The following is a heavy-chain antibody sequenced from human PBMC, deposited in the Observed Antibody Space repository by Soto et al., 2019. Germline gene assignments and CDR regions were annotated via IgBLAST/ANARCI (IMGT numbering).Heavy chain of an antibody. J-gene: IGHJ3*02. CDR1: GYTFTSYA. V-gene: IGHV1-3*01. CDR2: INAGNGNT. D-gene: IGHD2-8*01. Sequence: ASVKVSCKASGYTFTSYAMHWVRQAPGQRLEWMGWINAGNGNTKYSQKNQGRVTMTKDTSTSTAYMELRSLRSDDTSVYYCAREFLQPNGDAFDIWGQGTMVTVSS. CDR3: AREFLQPNGDAFDI.